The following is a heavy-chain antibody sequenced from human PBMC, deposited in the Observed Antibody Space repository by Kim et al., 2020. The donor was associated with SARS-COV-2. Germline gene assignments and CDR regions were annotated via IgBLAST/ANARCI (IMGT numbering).Heavy chain of an antibody. CDR2: IYPGDSET. J-gene: IGHJ6*02. V-gene: IGHV5-51*01. Sequence: GESLKISCKASGYTFTRYWIGWVRHMPGKGLEWLGIIYPGDSETRYSPSFQGQVTISADKSITTAYLQWSSLEASDTAMYYCARRSESYHGLDVWGQGTTVTVSS. CDR1: GYTFTRYW. CDR3: ARRSESYHGLDV.